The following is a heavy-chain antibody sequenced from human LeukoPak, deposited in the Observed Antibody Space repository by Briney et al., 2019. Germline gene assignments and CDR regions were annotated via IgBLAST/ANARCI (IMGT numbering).Heavy chain of an antibody. D-gene: IGHD3-10*01. J-gene: IGHJ4*02. V-gene: IGHV3-9*03. CDR2: ISWNSGRM. CDR3: AKDVNYSPSGTFDY. CDR1: GFTFDDYA. Sequence: PGRSLRLSCAASGFTFDDYAVHRVRQAPGKGLEWVSSISWNSGRMDYADSVKGRFTISRDNAKNSLYLQMNSLRVEDMALYYCAKDVNYSPSGTFDYWGQGTLVTVSS.